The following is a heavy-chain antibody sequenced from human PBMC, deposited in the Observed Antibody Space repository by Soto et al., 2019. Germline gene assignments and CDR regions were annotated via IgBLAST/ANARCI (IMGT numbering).Heavy chain of an antibody. V-gene: IGHV3-30*03. J-gene: IGHJ4*02. D-gene: IGHD6-13*01. Sequence: PGGSLRLSCAASGFTFSSYGMHWVRQAPGKGLEWVAVISYDGSNKYYADSVKGRFTISRDHSKNTLYLQMNSLIPEDTAVYYCASGTSIAAAGTPSSFDYWGQGTLVTVSS. CDR2: ISYDGSNK. CDR1: GFTFSSYG. CDR3: ASGTSIAAAGTPSSFDY.